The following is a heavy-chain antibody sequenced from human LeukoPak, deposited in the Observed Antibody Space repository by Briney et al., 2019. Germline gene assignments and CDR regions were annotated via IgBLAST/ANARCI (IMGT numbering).Heavy chain of an antibody. CDR2: LSGSGGDT. D-gene: IGHD6-6*01. CDR3: AKPDYSNSSRVDF. J-gene: IGHJ4*02. CDR1: GFTFSSYV. V-gene: IGHV3-23*01. Sequence: PGGSLRLSCTASGFTFSSYVMAWVRQAPGKGLEWVSGLSGSGGDTFYADSVRGRFTISRDNSKNTLYLQMNSLRAEDTALYYCAKPDYSNSSRVDFWGQGTLVTVSS.